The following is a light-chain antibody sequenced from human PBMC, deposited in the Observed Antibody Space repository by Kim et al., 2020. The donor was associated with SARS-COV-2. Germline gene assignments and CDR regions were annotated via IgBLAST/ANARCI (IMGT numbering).Light chain of an antibody. CDR2: GNI. CDR1: SSNIGAGYD. CDR3: QSYDSSLSGWV. V-gene: IGLV1-40*01. J-gene: IGLJ3*02. Sequence: QSVLTQPPSVSRAPGQRVTISCTGSSSNIGAGYDVHWYQQVPGTAPKLLIFGNINRPSGVPDRFSGSKSGTSASLAITGLQAEDEADYYCQSYDSSLSGWVFGGGTQLTVL.